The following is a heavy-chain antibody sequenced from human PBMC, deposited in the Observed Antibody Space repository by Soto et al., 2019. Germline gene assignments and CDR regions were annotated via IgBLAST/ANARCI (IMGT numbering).Heavy chain of an antibody. CDR2: VNPIVSMS. CDR1: VDTFNFYS. Sequence: QVQLVQSGAEVKRPGSSVKVSCKASVDTFNFYSINWVRQAPGLGLEWMGRVNPIVSMSNYAQKFQGRVTMTADKSKSTAYMELSSLRSEDTAIYYCASSYGSGYRAFDYWGQGALVTVSS. D-gene: IGHD3-10*01. CDR3: ASSYGSGYRAFDY. J-gene: IGHJ4*02. V-gene: IGHV1-69*02.